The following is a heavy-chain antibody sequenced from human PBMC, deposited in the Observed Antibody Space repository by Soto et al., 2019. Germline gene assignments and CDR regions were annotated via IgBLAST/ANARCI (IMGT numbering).Heavy chain of an antibody. CDR3: SRDGDFYGLDV. CDR2: IRGSTYGGTT. J-gene: IGHJ6*02. D-gene: IGHD3-3*01. Sequence: GGSLRLSCSFSGFTSDDYDYALTWVRQAPGKGLQWLGLIRGSTYGGTTEYAASVKGRFTISRDDSKGITYLQMNSLKTEDTAVYYCSRDGDFYGLDVWGQATTFTVSS. CDR1: GFTSDDYDYA. V-gene: IGHV3-49*04.